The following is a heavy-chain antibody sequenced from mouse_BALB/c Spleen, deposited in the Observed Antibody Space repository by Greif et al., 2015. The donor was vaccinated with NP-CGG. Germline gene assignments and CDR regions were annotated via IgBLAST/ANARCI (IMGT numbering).Heavy chain of an antibody. V-gene: IGHV1S81*02. CDR2: INPSNGGT. CDR1: GYTFTSYY. Sequence: QVQLKESGAELVKPGASVKLSCKASGYTFTSYYMYWVTQRPGQGLEWIGEINPSNGGTNFNEKFKSKATLTVDKSSSTAYMQLSSLTSEDSAVYYCTRSDYYGPHFDYWGQGTTLTVSS. J-gene: IGHJ2*01. D-gene: IGHD1-1*01. CDR3: TRSDYYGPHFDY.